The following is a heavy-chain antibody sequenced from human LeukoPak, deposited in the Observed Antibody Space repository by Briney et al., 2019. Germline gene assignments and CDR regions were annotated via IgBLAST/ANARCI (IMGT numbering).Heavy chain of an antibody. CDR3: ARDFRMDV. CDR1: GFTFSSYW. J-gene: IGHJ6*02. CDR2: IKQDGSEK. V-gene: IGHV3-7*03. Sequence: GGSLRLSCAVSGFTFSSYWMSWVRQAPGKGLEWVANIKQDGSEKYYVDSVKGRFTTSRDNAKNSLYLQMNSLRAEDTAVYYCARDFRMDVWGQGTTVTVSS.